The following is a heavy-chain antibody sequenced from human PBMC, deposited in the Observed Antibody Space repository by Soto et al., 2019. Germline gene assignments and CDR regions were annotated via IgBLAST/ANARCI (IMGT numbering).Heavy chain of an antibody. V-gene: IGHV3-74*01. CDR1: GFTFNTW. D-gene: IGHD2-21*02. CDR3: ATLGLQQAF. J-gene: IGHJ4*02. Sequence: GGSLRLSCAASGFTFNTWMHWVRQAPGEGLVWVSSIDSDGSITSYADSVKGRFTISRDNAKNTLYLQMNSLSAEDTAVYYCATLGLQQAFWGQGTLVTAPQ. CDR2: IDSDGSIT.